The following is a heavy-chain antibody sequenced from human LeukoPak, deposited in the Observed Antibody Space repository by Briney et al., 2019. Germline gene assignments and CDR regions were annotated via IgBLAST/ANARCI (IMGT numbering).Heavy chain of an antibody. CDR1: GFRVSSYY. Sequence: GGSLRLSCAASGFRVSSYYMNWVRQAPGKGLEWVSAISGSGGSTYYADSVKGRFTISRDNSKNTLYLQMNSLRAEDTAVYYCAKDHTANDYWGQGTLVTVSS. CDR2: ISGSGGST. J-gene: IGHJ4*02. V-gene: IGHV3-23*01. D-gene: IGHD5-18*01. CDR3: AKDHTANDY.